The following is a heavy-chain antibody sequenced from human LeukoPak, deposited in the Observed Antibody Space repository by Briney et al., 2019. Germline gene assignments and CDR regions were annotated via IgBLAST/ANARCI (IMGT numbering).Heavy chain of an antibody. CDR1: GFTFSSYW. CDR3: ARQAYDSSGYYYGY. V-gene: IGHV3-7*01. Sequence: PGGSLRLSCAASGFTFSSYWMSWVRQAPGKGLEWVANIKQDGSEKYYADSVKGRFTISRDNAKNSLYLQMNSLRAEDTAVYYCARQAYDSSGYYYGYWGQGTLVTVSS. CDR2: IKQDGSEK. D-gene: IGHD3-22*01. J-gene: IGHJ4*02.